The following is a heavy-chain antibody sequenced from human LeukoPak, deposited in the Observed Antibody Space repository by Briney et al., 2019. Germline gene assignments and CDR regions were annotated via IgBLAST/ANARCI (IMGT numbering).Heavy chain of an antibody. J-gene: IGHJ4*02. V-gene: IGHV3-23*01. CDR1: GFTFSSHA. Sequence: GGSLRLSCAASGFTFSSHAMSWVRQAPGKGLEWVSAISISGGSTYYADSVKGRFTISRDNSKNTLYLQMNSLRPEDTAVYYCANEIRPNDHWGQGTLVTVSS. D-gene: IGHD4-17*01. CDR2: ISISGGST. CDR3: ANEIRPNDH.